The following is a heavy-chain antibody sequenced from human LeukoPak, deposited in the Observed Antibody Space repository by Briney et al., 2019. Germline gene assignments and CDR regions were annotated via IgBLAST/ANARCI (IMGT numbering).Heavy chain of an antibody. CDR3: ARPRGYCTNGVCLSYYDY. CDR1: GGSISSSSYY. J-gene: IGHJ4*02. V-gene: IGHV4-39*01. D-gene: IGHD2-8*01. Sequence: SETLSLTCTVSGGSISSSSYYWGWIRQPPGKGLEWIGNIYYSGSTYYNPSLKSRVTISVDTSKNQFSLKLSSVTAADTAVYYCARPRGYCTNGVCLSYYDYWGQGTLVTVSS. CDR2: IYYSGST.